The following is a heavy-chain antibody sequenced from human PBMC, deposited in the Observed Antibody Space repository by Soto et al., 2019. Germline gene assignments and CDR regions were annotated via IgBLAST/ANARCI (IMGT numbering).Heavy chain of an antibody. Sequence: ASVKVSCKASGYTFTSYGISWVRQAPGQGLEWMGWISAYNGNTNYAQKLQGRVTISRDNAKNSLHLQMNNLRAEDTALYYCARERATYIGFDPWGQGTLVTVSS. CDR1: GYTFTSYG. CDR3: ARERATYIGFDP. D-gene: IGHD2-2*02. CDR2: ISAYNGNT. J-gene: IGHJ5*02. V-gene: IGHV1-18*04.